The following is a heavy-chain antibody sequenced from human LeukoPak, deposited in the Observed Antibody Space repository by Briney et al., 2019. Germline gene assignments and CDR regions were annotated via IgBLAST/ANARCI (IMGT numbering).Heavy chain of an antibody. V-gene: IGHV1-8*01. CDR2: MTPSSGNT. J-gene: IGHJ4*02. CDR3: VRGLF. CDR1: GYTFASYD. Sequence: ASVKVSCKASGYTFASYDINWVRQAGQGLEWIGYMTPSSGNTGYAQNLQGRVTLTRDISINTVHMELSSLTSEDTAVYYCVRGLFWGQGTLVTVSS.